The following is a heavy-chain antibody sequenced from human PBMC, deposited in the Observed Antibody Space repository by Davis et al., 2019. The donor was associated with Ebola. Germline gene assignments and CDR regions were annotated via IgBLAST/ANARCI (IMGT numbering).Heavy chain of an antibody. D-gene: IGHD1/OR15-1a*01. V-gene: IGHV1-24*01. CDR2: FEPDDGGS. J-gene: IGHJ4*02. CDR1: GDTLSALS. CDR3: AVGPSFGTARH. Sequence: ASVKVSCKVSGDTLSALSIHWVRQAPGKGLEWMAGFEPDDGGSIYAQIFEGRVTLTVDTSADTAYMDLTGLSSDDTAVYYCAVGPSFGTARHWGQGTLVTVSS.